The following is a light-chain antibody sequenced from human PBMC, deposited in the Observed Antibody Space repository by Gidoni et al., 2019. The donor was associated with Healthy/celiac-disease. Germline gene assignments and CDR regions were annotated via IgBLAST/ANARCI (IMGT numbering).Light chain of an antibody. CDR1: SSNIGAGYD. V-gene: IGLV1-40*01. CDR3: QSYDSSLSGYAV. J-gene: IGLJ7*01. CDR2: GNS. Sequence: QSVLTQPPSVSGAPGQRVTISCTGSSSNIGAGYDVHWYQQLPGTAPTLLINGNSNRPSGVPDRFSGSQSGTSASLAITGLQAEDEADYYCQSYDSSLSGYAVFGGGTQLTVL.